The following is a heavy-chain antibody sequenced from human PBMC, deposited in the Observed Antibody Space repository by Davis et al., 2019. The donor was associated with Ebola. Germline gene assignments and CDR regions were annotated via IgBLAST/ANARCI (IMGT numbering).Heavy chain of an antibody. J-gene: IGHJ5*02. Sequence: GGSLRLSCKGSGYTFTNYWIGWVRQMPGKGLEWMGMIYPGDSDTRYSPSFQGQVTISADKSINTAYLQWNSLKASDTAMYYCARRGYCSGNRCPWGWFDPWGQGTPVTVSP. CDR3: ARRGYCSGNRCPWGWFDP. D-gene: IGHD2-15*01. V-gene: IGHV5-51*01. CDR1: GYTFTNYW. CDR2: IYPGDSDT.